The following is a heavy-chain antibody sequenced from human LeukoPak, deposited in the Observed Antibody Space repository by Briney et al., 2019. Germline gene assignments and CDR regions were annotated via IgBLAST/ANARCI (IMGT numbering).Heavy chain of an antibody. J-gene: IGHJ4*02. Sequence: SVKVSCKASGGTFSSYAISWVRQAPGQGLEWMGRIIPILGIANYAQKFQGRVTITADKSTSTAYMELSSLKSEDTAVYYCARVGVYYDSSGYPDYWGQGTLVTVSS. D-gene: IGHD3-22*01. V-gene: IGHV1-69*04. CDR2: IIPILGIA. CDR1: GGTFSSYA. CDR3: ARVGVYYDSSGYPDY.